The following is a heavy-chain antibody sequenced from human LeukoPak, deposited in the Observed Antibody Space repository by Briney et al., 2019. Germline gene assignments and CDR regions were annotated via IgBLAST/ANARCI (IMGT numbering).Heavy chain of an antibody. CDR2: ISSDGLST. V-gene: IGHV3-64*01. CDR1: GFTFSSHA. CDR3: AKVRNRILSYATLDY. J-gene: IGHJ4*02. Sequence: PGGSLRLSCADSGFTFSSHAMHWVRQAPGKGLEYVSAISSDGLSTFYGNSVKGRFTISRDNSKNTLYLQMNSLRAEDTAVYYCAKVRNRILSYATLDYWGQGTLVTVSS. D-gene: IGHD2-8*01.